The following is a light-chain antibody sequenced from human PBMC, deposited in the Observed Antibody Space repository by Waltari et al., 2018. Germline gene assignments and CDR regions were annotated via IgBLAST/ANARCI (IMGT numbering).Light chain of an antibody. V-gene: IGLV2-14*03. J-gene: IGLJ1*01. CDR2: DVI. CDR1: SSDVGGYNF. Sequence: QSALTQPASASGSPGQSITISCTGTSSDVGGYNFVSWYQQHPGKAPKLMIYDVINRPSGVSSRFSCSKSGNTASLTISGLQAEDEAYYYCYSYTTSSTYVFGTGTQVTVL. CDR3: YSYTTSSTYV.